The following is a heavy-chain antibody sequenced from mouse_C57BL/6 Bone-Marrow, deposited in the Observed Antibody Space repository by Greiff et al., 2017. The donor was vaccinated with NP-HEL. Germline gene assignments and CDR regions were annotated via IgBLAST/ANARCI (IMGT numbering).Heavy chain of an antibody. CDR1: GYAFSSYW. J-gene: IGHJ1*03. CDR3: ARWDYYGRPWYFDV. D-gene: IGHD1-1*01. V-gene: IGHV1-80*01. CDR2: IYPGDGDT. Sequence: VQVVESGAELVKPGASVKISCKASGYAFSSYWMNWVKQRPGKGLEWIGQIYPGDGDTNYNGKFKGKATLTADKSSSTAYMQLSSLTSEDSAVYFCARWDYYGRPWYFDVWGTGTTVTVSS.